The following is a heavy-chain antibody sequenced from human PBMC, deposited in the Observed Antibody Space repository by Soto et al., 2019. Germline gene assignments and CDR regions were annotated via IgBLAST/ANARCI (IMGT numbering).Heavy chain of an antibody. J-gene: IGHJ3*02. V-gene: IGHV4-59*01. CDR2: IFYSGST. CDR1: AGSIIHYY. CDR3: ARITGSGPNAFDI. D-gene: IGHD3-10*01. Sequence: SETLSLPCTVSAGSIIHYYWRLIRHAPGKALEWIGYIFYSGSTNCNPSLESRVTISVDMSKNQFSLKLGSVTAADTAVYYCARITGSGPNAFDIWGQGTMVT.